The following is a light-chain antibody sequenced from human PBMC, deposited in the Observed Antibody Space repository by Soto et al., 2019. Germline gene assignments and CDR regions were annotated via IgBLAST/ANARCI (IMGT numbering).Light chain of an antibody. CDR2: GAS. V-gene: IGKV3-20*01. CDR1: QSVSSNY. CDR3: QQYGSSPWT. J-gene: IGKJ1*01. Sequence: EIVLTQSPGTLSLSPGERCTLSCSPSQSVSSNYLVWYQQKPGQAPRLLIYGASSRAAGIPDRFSGSGSGTDFTLTISRLEPEDFAVYYCQQYGSSPWTFSQGTKVDIK.